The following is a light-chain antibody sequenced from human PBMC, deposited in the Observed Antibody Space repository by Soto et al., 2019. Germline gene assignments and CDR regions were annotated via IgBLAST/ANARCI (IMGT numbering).Light chain of an antibody. CDR2: WAS. J-gene: IGKJ4*01. V-gene: IGKV4-1*01. CDR3: QQNFSAPLT. CDR1: QNVLYSSNNKNY. Sequence: DIVMTQSPDSLAVSLGERATINCKSSQNVLYSSNNKNYLAWYQHKPGQPPKLLIYWASTRESGVPDRFSGSGSGTDFTLTISSLQAEDVAVYYCQQNFSAPLTFGGGTKVDIK.